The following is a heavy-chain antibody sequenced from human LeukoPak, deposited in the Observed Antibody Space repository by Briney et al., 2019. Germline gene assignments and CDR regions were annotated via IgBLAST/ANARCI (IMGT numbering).Heavy chain of an antibody. Sequence: ASETLSLTCAVYGVSFSGYYWSWIRQPPGKGLEWIGEINHSGSTNYNPSLKSRVTISVDTSKNQFSLKLSSVTAADTAVYYCARGPQISRMAAHLSPFDYWGQGTLVTVSS. J-gene: IGHJ4*02. CDR2: INHSGST. CDR3: ARGPQISRMAAHLSPFDY. V-gene: IGHV4-34*01. D-gene: IGHD6-6*01. CDR1: GVSFSGYY.